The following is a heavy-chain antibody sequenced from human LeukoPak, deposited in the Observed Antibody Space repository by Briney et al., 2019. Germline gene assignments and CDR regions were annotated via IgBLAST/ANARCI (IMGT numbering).Heavy chain of an antibody. CDR1: GLTVSSNY. CDR3: TRDQTPYY. J-gene: IGHJ4*02. V-gene: IGHV3-66*01. CDR2: IYSSGST. Sequence: PGGSLRLSCAASGLTVSSNYMNWVRQAPGKGLKWVSVIYSSGSTFYADSVRGRFTISRDISKNTVYLQMNSLKTEDTAVYYCTRDQTPYYWGQGTLVTVSS.